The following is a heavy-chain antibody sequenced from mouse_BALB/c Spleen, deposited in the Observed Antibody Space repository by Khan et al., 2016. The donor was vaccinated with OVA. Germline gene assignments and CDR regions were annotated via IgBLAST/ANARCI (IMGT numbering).Heavy chain of an antibody. CDR3: ARNREPDYFDY. CDR1: GFSLTSHG. CDR2: IWAGGST. Sequence: QVQLKESGPGLVVPSQSLSITCTVSGFSLTSHGVHWVRQPPGKGLEWLGVIWAGGSTNYNSALMSRLSISKDSSKSQVFLKMNSLQTDDTAMYYCARNREPDYFDYWGQGTTLTVSS. J-gene: IGHJ2*01. V-gene: IGHV2-9*02.